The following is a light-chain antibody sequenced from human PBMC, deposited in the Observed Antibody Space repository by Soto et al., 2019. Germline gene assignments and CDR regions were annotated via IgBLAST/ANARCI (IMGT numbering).Light chain of an antibody. Sequence: QSALTQPPSASGSPGQSVTISCTGTSSGVCAYNYVSWYQQHAGKAPKLVIYEVTKRPSGVPDRFSGSKSANTASLTVSGLQAEDEADYYCSSFASSNTWVFGGGAQLTVL. CDR1: SSGVCAYNY. J-gene: IGLJ3*02. CDR3: SSFASSNTWV. V-gene: IGLV2-8*01. CDR2: EVT.